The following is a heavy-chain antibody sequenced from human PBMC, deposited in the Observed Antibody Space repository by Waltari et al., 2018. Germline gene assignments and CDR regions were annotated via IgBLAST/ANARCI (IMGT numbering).Heavy chain of an antibody. Sequence: QVQLVQSGAEVKKPGASVKISCKTSEYTFTSSYIHWVRQAPGQGLEWMGIIQPSGGRKNYAPKFQGRMTMTRGTSTRTVYMGVSSLRSEDTGLYYCALDRGALWMDVWGQGTTVTVSS. J-gene: IGHJ6*02. CDR1: EYTFTSSY. CDR2: IQPSGGRK. D-gene: IGHD2-21*01. V-gene: IGHV1-46*01. CDR3: ALDRGALWMDV.